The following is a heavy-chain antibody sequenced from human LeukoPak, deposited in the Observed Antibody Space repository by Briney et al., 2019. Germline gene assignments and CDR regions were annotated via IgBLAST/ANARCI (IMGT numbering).Heavy chain of an antibody. CDR3: AKDRMATIIGEFDY. CDR1: GFTFSSFG. J-gene: IGHJ4*02. CDR2: ISYDGSNI. V-gene: IGHV3-30*18. D-gene: IGHD5-24*01. Sequence: GGSLRLSCAAAGFTFSSFGMHWVRQAPGKGLEWVAVISYDGSNIYYADSVKGRFTISRDSSKNTVYLQMNSLRAEDTAAYYCAKDRMATIIGEFDYWGQGTLVTVSS.